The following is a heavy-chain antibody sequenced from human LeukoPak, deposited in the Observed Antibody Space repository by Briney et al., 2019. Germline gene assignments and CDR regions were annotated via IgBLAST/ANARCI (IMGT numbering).Heavy chain of an antibody. CDR2: IYTSGST. Sequence: ASETLSLTCTVSGGSISSYYWSWIRQPAGKGLEWIGRIYTSGSTNYNPSLKSRVTMSVDTSKNQFSLKLSSVTAADTAVYYCARDSYHYDSSGRSFDYWGQGTLVTVSS. CDR3: ARDSYHYDSSGRSFDY. D-gene: IGHD3-22*01. CDR1: GGSISSYY. V-gene: IGHV4-4*07. J-gene: IGHJ4*02.